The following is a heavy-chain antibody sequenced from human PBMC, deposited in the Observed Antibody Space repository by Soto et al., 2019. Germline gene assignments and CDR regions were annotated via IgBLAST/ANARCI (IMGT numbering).Heavy chain of an antibody. D-gene: IGHD3-3*01. J-gene: IGHJ6*02. CDR1: GYTFTSYG. Sequence: ASVKVSCKASGYTFTSYGISWVRQAPGQGLEWMGWISAYNGNTNYAQKLQGRVTMTTDTSTSTAYMELRSLRSDDTAVYYCARGYPNYDFWSGYFYYHYGMDVWGQGTTVTVSS. CDR2: ISAYNGNT. CDR3: ARGYPNYDFWSGYFYYHYGMDV. V-gene: IGHV1-18*04.